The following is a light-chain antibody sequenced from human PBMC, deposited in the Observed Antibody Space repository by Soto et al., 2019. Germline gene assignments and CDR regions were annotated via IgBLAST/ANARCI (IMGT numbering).Light chain of an antibody. CDR3: ISYAGSNNFGV. CDR1: SSDVGGYNY. J-gene: IGLJ2*01. Sequence: QSALTQPPSASGSPGQSVTISCTGTSSDVGGYNYVSWYQQHPGKAPKLMIYEVSKRPSGVPDRFSGSKSGNTASLTVSGLQAEDEADYYCISYAGSNNFGVFGGGTKLTVL. CDR2: EVS. V-gene: IGLV2-8*01.